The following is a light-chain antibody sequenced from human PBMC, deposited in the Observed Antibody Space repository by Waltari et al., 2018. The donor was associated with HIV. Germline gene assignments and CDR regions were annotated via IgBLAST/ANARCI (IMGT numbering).Light chain of an antibody. Sequence: QSALTQPASVSGSPGQSITIPCTGTSSDVGGYNYASWYQQHPGKAPKLMIYEDSNRPSGVSNRFSGSKSGNTASLTISGLQAEDEADYYCSSYTSSSTLVVFGGGTKLTVL. CDR1: SSDVGGYNY. CDR2: EDS. V-gene: IGLV2-14*01. J-gene: IGLJ2*01. CDR3: SSYTSSSTLVV.